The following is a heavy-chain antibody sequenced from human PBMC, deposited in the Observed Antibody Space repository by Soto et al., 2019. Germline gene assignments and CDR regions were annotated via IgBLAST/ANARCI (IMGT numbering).Heavy chain of an antibody. CDR1: GFTVSSNY. CDR2: IYSGGST. Sequence: GGSLRLSCAASGFTVSSNYMSWVRQAPGKGLEWVSVIYSGGSTYYADSVKGRFTISRDNSKNTLYLQMNSLRAEDTAVYYCASMTRDIVATIWERSSWYYYYMDVWGKGTTVTVSS. J-gene: IGHJ6*03. D-gene: IGHD5-12*01. V-gene: IGHV3-66*01. CDR3: ASMTRDIVATIWERSSWYYYYMDV.